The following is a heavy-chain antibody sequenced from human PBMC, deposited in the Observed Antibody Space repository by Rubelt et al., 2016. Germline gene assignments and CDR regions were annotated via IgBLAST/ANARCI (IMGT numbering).Heavy chain of an antibody. D-gene: IGHD2-2*01. CDR2: IKQDGRAK. Sequence: EVQLVESGGGLVQPGGSLRLSCAASGFTFSSYWMSWVRQAPGKGLEWVANIKQDGRAKSFVDSVKGRFTSARSNAKNTLYLKMISLRAEDTAVYYCARGKCSRTSVYSIDAFDIWGQGTMVTVSS. J-gene: IGHJ3*02. V-gene: IGHV3-7*01. CDR3: ARGKCSRTSVYSIDAFDI. CDR1: GFTFSSYW.